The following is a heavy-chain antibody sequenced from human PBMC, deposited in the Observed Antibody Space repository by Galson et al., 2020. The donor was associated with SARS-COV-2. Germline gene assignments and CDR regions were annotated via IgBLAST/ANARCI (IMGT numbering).Heavy chain of an antibody. V-gene: IGHV3-30*18. J-gene: IGHJ4*02. CDR1: GFTFSSYG. D-gene: IGHD3-3*01. CDR2: ISYDGSNK. Sequence: TGGSLRLSCAASGFTFSSYGMHWVRQAPGKGLEWVAFISYDGSNKYYADSVKGRFTISRDNSKNTLYLQMNSLRAEDTAVYYCAKDFHFTMFGVVPTPVDDCGQGTLVTVSS. CDR3: AKDFHFTMFGVVPTPVDD.